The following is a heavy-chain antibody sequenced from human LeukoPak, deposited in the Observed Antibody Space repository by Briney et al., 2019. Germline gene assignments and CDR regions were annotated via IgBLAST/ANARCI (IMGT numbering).Heavy chain of an antibody. V-gene: IGHV3-21*04. Sequence: GGCLRLACAAYGFTFSSSSMSSVRQAPGKWLEWVSSITSSGRYSYYADSVKGRFTISRDNAKNSLYLQMNRLRAEDMALDYCAKSEGSSWYYYYYMDVWGKGTTVTVSS. CDR2: ITSSGRYS. CDR1: GFTFSSSS. D-gene: IGHD6-13*01. CDR3: AKSEGSSWYYYYYMDV. J-gene: IGHJ6*03.